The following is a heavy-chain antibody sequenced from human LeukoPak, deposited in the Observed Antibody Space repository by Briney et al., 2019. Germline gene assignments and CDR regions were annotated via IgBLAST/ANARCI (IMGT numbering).Heavy chain of an antibody. J-gene: IGHJ1*01. CDR1: GFTFSSYW. Sequence: GGSLRLSCAASGFTFSSYWMSWVRQAPGKGLEWVSSISRRRRHVYYAGSVKGRFTISRDNAKNSLYLQMNSLRAEDMAVYFCVRDLMGSGSTTAYLHHWGQGTLVTVSS. V-gene: IGHV3-21*01. D-gene: IGHD1-1*01. CDR2: ISRRRRHV. CDR3: VRDLMGSGSTTAYLHH.